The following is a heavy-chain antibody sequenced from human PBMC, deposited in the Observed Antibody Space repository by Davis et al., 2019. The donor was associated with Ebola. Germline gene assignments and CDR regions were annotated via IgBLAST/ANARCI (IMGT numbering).Heavy chain of an antibody. D-gene: IGHD6-19*01. Sequence: PGGSLRLSCAASGFTFSNYAMAWVRQAPGKGLEWVSLISWDGGSTYYADSVKGRFTISRDNSKNSLYLQMNSLRTEDTALYYCAKGRSGWYLDYWGQGTLVTVSS. CDR1: GFTFSNYA. J-gene: IGHJ4*02. CDR2: ISWDGGST. V-gene: IGHV3-43*02. CDR3: AKGRSGWYLDY.